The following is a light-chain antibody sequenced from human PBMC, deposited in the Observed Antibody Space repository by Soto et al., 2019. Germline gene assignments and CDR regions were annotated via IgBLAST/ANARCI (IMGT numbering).Light chain of an antibody. Sequence: DIVLTQFPATLSLSPGERATLSCRSSHSINTYLAWSQQKPGQPPRLLISDPSNSATGTPARFSGSGSGTDFTLTISSLEAEDGAVYYCQQRSDWPPLTFGGGTKVEIK. J-gene: IGKJ4*01. V-gene: IGKV3-11*01. CDR2: DPS. CDR1: HSINTY. CDR3: QQRSDWPPLT.